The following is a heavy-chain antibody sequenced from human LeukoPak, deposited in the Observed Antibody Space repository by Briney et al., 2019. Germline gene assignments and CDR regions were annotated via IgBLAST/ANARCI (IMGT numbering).Heavy chain of an antibody. CDR2: IYYSGST. Sequence: SETLSLTCTVSGGSISSSSYYWGWIRQPPGKGLEWIGRIYYSGSTYYNPSLKSRVTISVDTSKNQFSLKLSSVTAADTAVYYCARVTEQLVPLFYYYYYMDVWGKGTTVTVSS. CDR1: GGSISSSSYY. D-gene: IGHD6-6*01. J-gene: IGHJ6*03. V-gene: IGHV4-39*07. CDR3: ARVTEQLVPLFYYYYYMDV.